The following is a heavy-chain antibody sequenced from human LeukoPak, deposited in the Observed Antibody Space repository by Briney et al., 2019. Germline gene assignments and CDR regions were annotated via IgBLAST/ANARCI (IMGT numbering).Heavy chain of an antibody. CDR3: ARDLGPYYNSGAYLDY. Sequence: EASVKVSCKTSGGTFSNHAINWVRQAPGQGPEWMGRIIPILDIANYAQKFQGRLTITADKYTTTAYMELGSLRSEDTAVYFCARDLGPYYNSGAYLDYWGQGTLVTVSS. CDR1: GGTFSNHA. J-gene: IGHJ4*02. V-gene: IGHV1-69*04. D-gene: IGHD3-22*01. CDR2: IIPILDIA.